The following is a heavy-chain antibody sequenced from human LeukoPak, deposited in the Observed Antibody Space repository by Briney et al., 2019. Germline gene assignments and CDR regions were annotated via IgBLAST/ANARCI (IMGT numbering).Heavy chain of an antibody. J-gene: IGHJ4*02. V-gene: IGHV1-2*02. D-gene: IGHD2-2*02. CDR1: GYTFTGYY. CDR2: INPNSGGT. CDR3: ARVRCSSTSCYIFIY. Sequence: ASVKVSCKASGYTFTGYYMRWVRQAHGQGLEWMGWINPNSGGTNYAQKFQGRVTMTRDTSISTAYMELSRLRSDDTAVYYCARVRCSSTSCYIFIYWGQGTLVTVSS.